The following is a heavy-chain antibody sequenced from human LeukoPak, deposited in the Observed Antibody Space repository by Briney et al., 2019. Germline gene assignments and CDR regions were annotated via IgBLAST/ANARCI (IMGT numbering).Heavy chain of an antibody. CDR3: AIVTSHPRYFDR. V-gene: IGHV4-59*01. J-gene: IGHJ4*02. CDR2: VFSGGAT. Sequence: KPSETLSLTCSVSGDSIYWSWVRQSPGKGLQWIGTVFSGGATSYSPSLASRVTMSLDKSKSHFSPKLSSVTAADTAIYYCAIVTSHPRYFDRWGQGTLVTVSS. CDR1: GDSIY. D-gene: IGHD3-9*01.